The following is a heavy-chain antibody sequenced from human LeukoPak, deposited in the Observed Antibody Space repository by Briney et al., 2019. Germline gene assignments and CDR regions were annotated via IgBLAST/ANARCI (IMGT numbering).Heavy chain of an antibody. CDR2: IYPGDSDT. D-gene: IGHD1-20*01. CDR1: GYSFTSYW. V-gene: IGHV5-51*01. CDR3: ARPIITGLDAFDI. J-gene: IGHJ3*02. Sequence: GESLKISCKGSGYSFTSYWIGWVRQMPGEGLEWMGIIYPGDSDTRYSPSFQGQVTISADKSISTAYLQWSSLKASDTAMYYCARPIITGLDAFDIWGQGTMVTVSS.